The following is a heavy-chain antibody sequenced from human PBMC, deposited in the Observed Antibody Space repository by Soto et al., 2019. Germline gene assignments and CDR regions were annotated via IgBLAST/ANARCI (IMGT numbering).Heavy chain of an antibody. D-gene: IGHD2-15*01. CDR2: INPSGGST. Sequence: QVQLVQSGAEVKKPGASVKVSCKASGYTFTSYYMHWVRQAPGQGLEWMGIINPSGGSTSYAQKFQGRVPITRDRSTSTVYMELSSLRSEDTAVYYCARVYGSGGRCYSIDYWGQGTLVTVSS. J-gene: IGHJ4*02. CDR1: GYTFTSYY. V-gene: IGHV1-46*03. CDR3: ARVYGSGGRCYSIDY.